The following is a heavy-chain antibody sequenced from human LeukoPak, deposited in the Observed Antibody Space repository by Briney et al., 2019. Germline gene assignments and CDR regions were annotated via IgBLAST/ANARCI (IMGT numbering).Heavy chain of an antibody. Sequence: GSLILSCAASGFTFSSYAMSWSRQAPGKGLEWVSSISGSGGSTYYADSVKGRFTVSRDNSKNTLYLQMNSLRAEDTAVYYCAKARGTVVPPFDYWGQGTLATVSS. D-gene: IGHD3-22*01. CDR1: GFTFSSYA. J-gene: IGHJ4*02. V-gene: IGHV3-23*01. CDR2: ISGSGGST. CDR3: AKARGTVVPPFDY.